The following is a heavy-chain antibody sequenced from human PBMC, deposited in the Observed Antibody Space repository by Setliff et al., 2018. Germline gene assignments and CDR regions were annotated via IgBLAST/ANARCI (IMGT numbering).Heavy chain of an antibody. CDR3: ARGSRFGTIVYKGDYYMDV. V-gene: IGHV7-4-1*02. CDR1: GYPFTNYA. CDR2: INTNTGNP. J-gene: IGHJ6*03. D-gene: IGHD3-10*01. Sequence: ASVKVSCKASGYPFTNYAMTWMRQAPGQGLEYMGWINTNTGNPIYAQGFTGRFVFSLDTSVSTAYLQISSLKSEDTAVYYCARGSRFGTIVYKGDYYMDVWGKGTTVTVSS.